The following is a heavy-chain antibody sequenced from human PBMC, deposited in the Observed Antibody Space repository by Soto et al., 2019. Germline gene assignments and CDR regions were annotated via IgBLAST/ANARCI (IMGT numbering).Heavy chain of an antibody. CDR3: ARVGYCGGDCSFPDY. V-gene: IGHV4-59*01. CDR1: SCAISRFL. CDR2: FYYSGST. Sequence: SSDTMSLTCPVDSCAISRFLWSWILQPPGKGQEWIGYFYYSGSTNYNPSLKSRVTISVDTSKNQFSLKLSSVTAEDTAVYYCARVGYCGGDCSFPDYWGQGTLVTVS. D-gene: IGHD2-21*02. J-gene: IGHJ4*02.